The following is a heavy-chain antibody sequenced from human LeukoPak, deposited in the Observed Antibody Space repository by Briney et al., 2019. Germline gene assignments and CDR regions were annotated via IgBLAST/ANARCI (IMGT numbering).Heavy chain of an antibody. CDR1: GGSISSSSYY. CDR2: IYYSGST. CDR3: ARRPFSSAAVNWFDP. Sequence: SETLSLTCTVSGGSISSSSYYWGWIRQPPGKGLEWIGSIYYSGSTHYNPSLKSRVTISVDTSKNQFSLKLSSVTAADTAVYYCARRPFSSAAVNWFDPWGQGTLVTASS. J-gene: IGHJ5*02. D-gene: IGHD6-13*01. V-gene: IGHV4-39*01.